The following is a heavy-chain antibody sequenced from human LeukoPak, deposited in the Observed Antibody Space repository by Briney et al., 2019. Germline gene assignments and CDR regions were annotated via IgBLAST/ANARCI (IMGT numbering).Heavy chain of an antibody. CDR1: GHIVPRPNAA. CDR2: SYCRTKLYS. J-gene: IGHJ4*02. Sequence: HAVALICGISGHIVPRPNAAWEWIRRSPSRVLEWLGSSYCRTKLYSDSAVSVNSRISINADTSKNQFSLQLNSVTPEDTAVYYCARDPPRAFSDYWGQGTLVTVSS. V-gene: IGHV6-1*01. CDR3: ARDPPRAFSDY. D-gene: IGHD3-16*01.